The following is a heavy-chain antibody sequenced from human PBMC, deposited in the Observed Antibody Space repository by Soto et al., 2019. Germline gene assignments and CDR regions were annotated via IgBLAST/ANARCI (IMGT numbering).Heavy chain of an antibody. CDR3: AKYTSSSGGSQGNDY. CDR2: IDSSGTT. D-gene: IGHD6-6*01. Sequence: GGSLRLSCTAAGFNIRGLGMSWVRQAPGEGLEWVSAIDSSGTTFYPDSVRGRFTSSRDNSKNTLYLQMTSLRAEDTAVYYCAKYTSSSGGSQGNDYWGQGTLVTVSS. CDR1: GFNIRGLG. J-gene: IGHJ4*02. V-gene: IGHV3-23*01.